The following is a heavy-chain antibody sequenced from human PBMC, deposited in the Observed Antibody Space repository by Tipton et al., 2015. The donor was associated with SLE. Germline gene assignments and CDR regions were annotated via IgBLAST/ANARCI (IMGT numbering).Heavy chain of an antibody. D-gene: IGHD3-10*01. CDR2: ISGSGGST. Sequence: SLRLSCAASGFTFSSYAMSWVRQAPGKGLEWVSAISGSGGSTYYADSVKGRFTISRDNSKNTLYLQMNSLRAEDTAVYYCARGMVPRWDIHNWFDPWGQGTLVTVSS. CDR3: ARGMVPRWDIHNWFDP. J-gene: IGHJ5*02. V-gene: IGHV3-23*01. CDR1: GFTFSSYA.